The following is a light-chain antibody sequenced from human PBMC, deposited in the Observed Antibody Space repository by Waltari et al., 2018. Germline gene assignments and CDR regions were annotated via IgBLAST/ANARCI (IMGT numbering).Light chain of an antibody. CDR2: EVS. J-gene: IGLJ3*02. CDR3: SSYTSSSTWV. CDR1: SSDVGGYNY. V-gene: IGLV2-14*01. Sequence: QSALTQPASVSGSPGQSITISCTGPSSDVGGYNYASWYQQHPGKAPNLMIYEVSNRPSGVSNRFSGSKSGNTASLTISGLQAEDEADYYCSSYTSSSTWVFGGGTKLTVL.